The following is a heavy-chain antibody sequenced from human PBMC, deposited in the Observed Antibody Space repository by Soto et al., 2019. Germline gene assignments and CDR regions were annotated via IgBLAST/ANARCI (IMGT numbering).Heavy chain of an antibody. D-gene: IGHD2-8*01. CDR2: TTDTGGDT. CDR1: GITFGSRA. CDR3: VKDFRCAD. V-gene: IGHV3-23*01. J-gene: IGHJ4*02. Sequence: GGSLRLSCVASGITFGSRAMSWVRQAPGEGLEWVSTTTDTGGDTKYADSVRGRFTISRDNSKNTLYLQMNSLRDEETALYYCVKDFRCADWGQGTRVTVYS.